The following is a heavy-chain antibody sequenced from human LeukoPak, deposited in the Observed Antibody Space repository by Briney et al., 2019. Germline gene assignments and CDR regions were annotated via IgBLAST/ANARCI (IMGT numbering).Heavy chain of an antibody. Sequence: SQTLSLTCTVSGGSISSGSYYWSWIRQPAGKGLEWIGRIYTSGSTNYNPSLKSRVTISVDTSKNQFSLKLSSVTAADTAVYYCARDRVAAAALYYYYMDVWGKGTTVTVSS. CDR3: ARDRVAAAALYYYYMDV. J-gene: IGHJ6*03. CDR1: GGSISSGSYY. D-gene: IGHD6-13*01. V-gene: IGHV4-61*02. CDR2: IYTSGST.